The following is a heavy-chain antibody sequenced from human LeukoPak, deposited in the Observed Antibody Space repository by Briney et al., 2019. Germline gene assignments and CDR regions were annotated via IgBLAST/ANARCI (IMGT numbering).Heavy chain of an antibody. CDR1: AGSISSSDYY. D-gene: IGHD3-22*01. CDR3: SRLTHSYYSDTSGYYPYYYMDV. J-gene: IGHJ6*03. Sequence: SETLSLTCTVSAGSISSSDYYWGWLRQSPGKGLEWIARISYSGNTYYNPSLKSRVTISVDTSKNHFSLRLSSVTAADTAVYYCSRLTHSYYSDTSGYYPYYYMDVWGEGTTVTVSS. CDR2: ISYSGNT. V-gene: IGHV4-39*02.